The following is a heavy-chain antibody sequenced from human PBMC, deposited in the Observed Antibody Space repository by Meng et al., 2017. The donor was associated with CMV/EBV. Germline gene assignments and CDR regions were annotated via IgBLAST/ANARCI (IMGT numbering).Heavy chain of an antibody. CDR3: ARRAYSGWFNY. CDR2: SYYSGST. V-gene: IGHV4-59*01. J-gene: IGHJ4*02. Sequence: LTCTGAGGSSSRYDGSWNRQPTGKGLEWIGYSYYSGSTNYNPALKSRVTIAVDTSKNQFSLKLSSVTAADTAVYYCARRAYSGWFNYWGQGTLVTVSS. D-gene: IGHD6-19*01. CDR1: GGSSSRYD.